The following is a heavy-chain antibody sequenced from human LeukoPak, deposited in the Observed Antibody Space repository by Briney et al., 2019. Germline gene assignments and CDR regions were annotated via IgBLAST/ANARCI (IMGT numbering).Heavy chain of an antibody. D-gene: IGHD6-19*01. CDR3: AKGAGWYGV. CDR2: IQYNGRT. CDR1: GGSLSRDY. Sequence: PSETLSLTCTVSGGSLSRDYWRWVRQPPGKGLEWIAYIQYNGRTNYNPSLQSRVTISLDTAKNQVSLKLSSVTAADTAVYDCAKGAGWYGVWGQGALVTVSS. J-gene: IGHJ4*02. V-gene: IGHV4-59*01.